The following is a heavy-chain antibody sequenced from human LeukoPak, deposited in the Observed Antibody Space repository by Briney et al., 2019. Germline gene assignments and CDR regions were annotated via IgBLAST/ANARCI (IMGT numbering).Heavy chain of an antibody. V-gene: IGHV3-21*01. Sequence: GGSLRLSCAASGFTFSDYYMSWVRQAPGKGLEWVSSISSSSSYIYYADSVKGRFTISRDNAKNSLYLQMNSLRAEDTAVYYCARDYRQQLAGPEYFQHWGQGTLVTVSS. D-gene: IGHD6-13*01. CDR3: ARDYRQQLAGPEYFQH. CDR1: GFTFSDYY. CDR2: ISSSSSYI. J-gene: IGHJ1*01.